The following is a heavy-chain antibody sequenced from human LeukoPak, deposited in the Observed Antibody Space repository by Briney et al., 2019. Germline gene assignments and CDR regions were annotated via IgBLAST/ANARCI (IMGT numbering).Heavy chain of an antibody. CDR1: GGSISSGDYY. CDR2: IYYSGST. D-gene: IGHD2-2*01. CDR3: ARESVVPAAFWYFDL. Sequence: PSQTLSLTCTVSGGSISSGDYYWSWIRQPPGKGLEWFGYIYYSGSTYYNPSLKSRVTISVDTSKNQFSLKLSSVTAADTAVYYCARESVVPAAFWYFDLWGRGTLVTVSS. J-gene: IGHJ2*01. V-gene: IGHV4-30-4*08.